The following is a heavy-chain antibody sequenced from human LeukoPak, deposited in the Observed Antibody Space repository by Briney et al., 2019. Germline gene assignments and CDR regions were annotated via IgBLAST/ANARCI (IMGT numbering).Heavy chain of an antibody. J-gene: IGHJ4*02. CDR2: ISGSGGST. D-gene: IGHD3-9*01. CDR3: ANDPTYYDILTGYYRAEFDY. CDR1: GFTFSSYA. V-gene: IGHV3-23*01. Sequence: GGSLRLSCAASGFTFSSYAMSWVRQAPGKGLEWVSAISGSGGSTYYADPVKGRFTISRDNSKNTLYLQMNSLRAEDTAVYYCANDPTYYDILTGYYRAEFDYWGQGTLVTVSS.